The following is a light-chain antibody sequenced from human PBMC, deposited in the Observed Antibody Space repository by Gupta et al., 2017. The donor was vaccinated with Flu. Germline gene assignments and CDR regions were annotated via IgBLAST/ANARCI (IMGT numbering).Light chain of an antibody. CDR2: DAA. CDR1: PSVSSY. V-gene: IGKV3-11*01. CDR3: QQRSNGPPYS. J-gene: IGKJ2*03. Sequence: DIVLTPSSATLSSSPGESATLSCRARPSVSSYLAWYQQKPGQAPRLLIYDAANRATSIPARSMGSGSGTDYTLTISSLGPEDVSVDYCQQRSNGPPYSFGQGTKLEI.